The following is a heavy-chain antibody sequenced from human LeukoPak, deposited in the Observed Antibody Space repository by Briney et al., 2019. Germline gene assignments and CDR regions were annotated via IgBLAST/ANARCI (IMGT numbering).Heavy chain of an antibody. CDR3: ATAFGIVGATDY. CDR1: GYIFTSYF. D-gene: IGHD1-26*01. Sequence: ASVKVSCKASGYIFTSYFMHWVRQAPGQGLEWVGLINPSGGSTRYAQKFQGRVTMTRDMSTSTVYMELSSLRSEDTAVYYCATAFGIVGATDYWGQGTLVTVSS. J-gene: IGHJ4*02. CDR2: INPSGGST. V-gene: IGHV1-46*01.